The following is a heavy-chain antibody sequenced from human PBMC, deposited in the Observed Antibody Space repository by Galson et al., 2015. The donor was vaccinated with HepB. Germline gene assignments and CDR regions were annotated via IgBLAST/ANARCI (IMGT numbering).Heavy chain of an antibody. V-gene: IGHV3-74*01. Sequence: LRLSCAGSGFIFRNYWMHWVRQAPGKGLVWVSRINPDGSDPTYADSVKGRFTISRDNVRNTLYLQMNSLRAEDTSVYYCVRLGGLELVWGQGTLVTVSS. CDR3: VRLGGLELV. CDR1: GFIFRNYW. D-gene: IGHD1-7*01. CDR2: INPDGSDP. J-gene: IGHJ4*02.